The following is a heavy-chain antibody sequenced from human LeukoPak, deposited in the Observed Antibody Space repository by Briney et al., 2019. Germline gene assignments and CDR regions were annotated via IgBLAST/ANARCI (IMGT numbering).Heavy chain of an antibody. V-gene: IGHV4-59*08. CDR2: IYYSGST. Sequence: PSETLSLTCTVSGGSISSYYWSWIRQPPGKGLEWIGYIYYSGSTNYNPSLKSRVTISVDTSKNQFSLKLSSVTAADTAVYYCARSTLYYDFWSGYYTDYGMDVWGQGTTVTVSS. CDR3: ARSTLYYDFWSGYYTDYGMDV. CDR1: GGSISSYY. J-gene: IGHJ6*02. D-gene: IGHD3-3*01.